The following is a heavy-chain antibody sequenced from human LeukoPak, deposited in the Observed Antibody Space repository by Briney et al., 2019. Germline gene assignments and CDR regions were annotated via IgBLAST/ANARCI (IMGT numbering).Heavy chain of an antibody. J-gene: IGHJ4*02. Sequence: SETLSLTCTVSGYSISSSYYWGWIRQPPGKRLEWIGSIYHSGSTYYNPSLKSRVTISVDTSKNQFSLKLSSVTAADTAVYYCVRPPISLWAPFDSWGQGTLVTVSS. CDR2: IYHSGST. CDR3: VRPPISLWAPFDS. V-gene: IGHV4-38-2*02. D-gene: IGHD2/OR15-2a*01. CDR1: GYSISSSYY.